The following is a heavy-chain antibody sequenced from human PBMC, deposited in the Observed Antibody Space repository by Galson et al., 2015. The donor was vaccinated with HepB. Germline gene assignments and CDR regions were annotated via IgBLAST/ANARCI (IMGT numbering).Heavy chain of an antibody. CDR3: AKVMTGDYGASVEDNCFDP. Sequence: SLRLSCAASGFTFSIYWMSWVRQAPGKGLEWVANIKQDGSEKYYVDSVKDRFTISRDNAKNSLYLQMNSLRADGTAVYYCAKVMTGDYGASVEDNCFDPWGDGTLDTVCS. D-gene: IGHD4-17*01. V-gene: IGHV3-7*03. CDR1: GFTFSIYW. CDR2: IKQDGSEK. J-gene: IGHJ5*02.